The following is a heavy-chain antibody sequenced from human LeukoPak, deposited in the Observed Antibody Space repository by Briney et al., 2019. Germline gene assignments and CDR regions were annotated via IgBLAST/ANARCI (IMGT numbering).Heavy chain of an antibody. J-gene: IGHJ4*02. CDR1: GGSISSYY. D-gene: IGHD2-2*01. CDR2: IYYSGST. CDR3: ARGGVPAASFDY. V-gene: IGHV4-59*01. Sequence: SETLSFTCTVSGGSISSYYWSWIRQPPGNGLEWIGYIYYSGSTNYNPSLKSRVTISVDTSKNQFSLKLSSVTAADTAVYYCARGGVPAASFDYWGQGTLVTVSS.